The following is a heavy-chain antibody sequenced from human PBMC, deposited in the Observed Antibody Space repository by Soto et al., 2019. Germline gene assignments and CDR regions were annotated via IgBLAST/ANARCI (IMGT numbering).Heavy chain of an antibody. CDR2: ISGGST. CDR3: AKDLRISMIVDAFDI. D-gene: IGHD3-22*01. V-gene: IGHV3-23*01. J-gene: IGHJ3*02. CDR1: GFTFSSYA. Sequence: GGSLRLSCAASGFTFSSYAMSWVRQAPGKGLEWVSAISGGSTYYADSVKGRFTISRDNPKNTVYLQMNSLRAEDTAVYYCAKDLRISMIVDAFDIWGQGTMVTVSS.